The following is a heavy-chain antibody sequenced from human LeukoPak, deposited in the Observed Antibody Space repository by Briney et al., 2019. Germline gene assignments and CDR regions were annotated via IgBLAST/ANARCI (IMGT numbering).Heavy chain of an antibody. CDR1: RFTLSNYW. J-gene: IGHJ4*02. D-gene: IGHD6-19*01. CDR3: ARQRGSGCLDY. Sequence: PGGSLRLSCAAPRFTLSNYWMSWVRQAPGKGREWVANIKQDGSETYYVDSVKGRFTISRDNAKNSLSLQMNSLRAEDTAVYYCARQRGSGCLDYWGQGTLVTVSS. V-gene: IGHV3-7*01. CDR2: IKQDGSET.